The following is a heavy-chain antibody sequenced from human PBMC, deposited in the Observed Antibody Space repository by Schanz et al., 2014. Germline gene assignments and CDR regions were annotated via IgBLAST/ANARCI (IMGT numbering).Heavy chain of an antibody. CDR1: GFGFSSYS. J-gene: IGHJ4*02. CDR3: ARGGSGSHYRLDY. CDR2: ISGSSRTI. V-gene: IGHV3-48*01. D-gene: IGHD1-26*01. Sequence: EVQLVESGGGLIQPGGSLRLSCAASGFGFSSYSMNWVRRAPGKGLEWVSYISGSSRTIYYADSMKGRFTVSRDNAENALYLQMNSLGAEDTGLYFCARGGSGSHYRLDYWGQGTLVTVSS.